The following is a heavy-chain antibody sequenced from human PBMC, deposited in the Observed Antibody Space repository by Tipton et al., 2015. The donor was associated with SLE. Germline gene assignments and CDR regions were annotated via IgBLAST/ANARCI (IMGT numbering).Heavy chain of an antibody. CDR1: GFTFSSYW. Sequence: LRLSCAASGFTFSSYWMHWVRQAPGKGLEWIGYISNSGSTNYNPSLKSRVTISVDTSKNQFSLNLYSVTAADTAVYYCARGGDRDHGDYVEHSLDYWGQGTLVTVSS. CDR2: ISNSGST. D-gene: IGHD4-17*01. J-gene: IGHJ4*02. V-gene: IGHV4-59*01. CDR3: ARGGDRDHGDYVEHSLDY.